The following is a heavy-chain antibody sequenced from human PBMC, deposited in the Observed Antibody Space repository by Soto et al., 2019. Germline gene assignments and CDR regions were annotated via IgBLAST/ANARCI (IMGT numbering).Heavy chain of an antibody. CDR2: ISDIGGTT. J-gene: IGHJ4*02. Sequence: PGGSLRLSCAASGFTFNSYAMIWVRQAPGKGLEWVSAISDIGGTTYYADSVKGRFTISRDNSMRSLFLHMNSLRDEDTAVYYCARDGKGAAYTHGPYYFDYRGQGALDTVSS. V-gene: IGHV3-23*01. CDR3: ARDGKGAAYTHGPYYFDY. CDR1: GFTFNSYA. D-gene: IGHD1-1*01.